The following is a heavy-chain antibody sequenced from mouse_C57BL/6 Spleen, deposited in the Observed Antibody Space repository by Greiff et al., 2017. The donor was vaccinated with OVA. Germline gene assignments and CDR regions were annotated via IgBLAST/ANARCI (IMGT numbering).Heavy chain of an antibody. CDR1: GFNIKDDY. J-gene: IGHJ3*01. Sequence: EVQLQQSGAELVRPGASVKLSCTASGFNIKDDYMHWVKQRPEQGLEWIGWIDPENGDTEYASKFQGKATITADTSSNTAYLQLSSLTSEDTAVYYCTTGYYSSSYIFAYWGQGTLVTVSA. CDR3: TTGYYSSSYIFAY. V-gene: IGHV14-4*01. CDR2: IDPENGDT. D-gene: IGHD1-1*01.